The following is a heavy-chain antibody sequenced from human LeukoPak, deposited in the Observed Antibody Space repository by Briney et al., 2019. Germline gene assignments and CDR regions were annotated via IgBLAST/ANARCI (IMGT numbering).Heavy chain of an antibody. J-gene: IGHJ1*01. Sequence: GESLKISCKGSGYYFNNYWITWVRQMPGKVLEWMGIIYPDDSQTRYSPSFQGQVTISADKSIRTAYLQWRSLKASDTAMYYCARHEIGGDRSRWYMSWGQGTLVTVSS. CDR3: ARHEIGGDRSRWYMS. D-gene: IGHD6-13*01. CDR1: GYYFNNYW. V-gene: IGHV5-51*01. CDR2: IYPDDSQT.